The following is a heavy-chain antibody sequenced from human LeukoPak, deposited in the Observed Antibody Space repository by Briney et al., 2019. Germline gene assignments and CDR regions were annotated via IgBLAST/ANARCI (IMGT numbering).Heavy chain of an antibody. J-gene: IGHJ3*02. Sequence: GGSLRLSCAASGFTFSTYAMSWVRQAPGKGLEWVSLISGDGGSTYYADSVKGRFTISRDNSKNSLYLQMNSLRTEDTALYYCAKDILEFTDLIGAFDIWGQGTMVTVSS. CDR2: ISGDGGST. V-gene: IGHV3-43*02. D-gene: IGHD3-22*01. CDR1: GFTFSTYA. CDR3: AKDILEFTDLIGAFDI.